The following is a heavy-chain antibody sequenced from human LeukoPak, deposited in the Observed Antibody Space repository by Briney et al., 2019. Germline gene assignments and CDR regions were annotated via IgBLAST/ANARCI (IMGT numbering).Heavy chain of an antibody. V-gene: IGHV3-23*01. CDR3: AKESRHCGGDCFSLLDC. CDR1: GFTFSSYS. CDR2: ISGAGNT. Sequence: GGSLRLSCAASGFTFSSYSISWVRQAPGKGLHWVSLISGAGNTYYAASVKGRFTISRDNSKNTLYLQMNSLKAEDTAVYYCAKESRHCGGDCFSLLDCWGQGTLVTVSS. J-gene: IGHJ4*02. D-gene: IGHD2-21*02.